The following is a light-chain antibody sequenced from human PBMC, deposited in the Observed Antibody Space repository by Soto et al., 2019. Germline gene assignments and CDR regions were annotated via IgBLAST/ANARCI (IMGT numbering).Light chain of an antibody. CDR1: QSISSY. J-gene: IGKJ4*01. CDR2: AAS. CDR3: QLARCLPSP. V-gene: IGKV1-39*01. Sequence: IHIAQRPISLTKTVGDRVTITCRASQSISSYINWYQQTPGKAPKLLIYAASSLPSGVPSRFSGSGSGTDFTLTISILQAEDGASYWCQLARCLPSPFSGVTK.